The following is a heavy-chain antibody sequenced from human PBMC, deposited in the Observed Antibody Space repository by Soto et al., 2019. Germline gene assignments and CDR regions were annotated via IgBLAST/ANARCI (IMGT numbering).Heavy chain of an antibody. J-gene: IGHJ6*02. Sequence: QVQLVQSGGEVKKPGASVKVSCKASGYTFSNYAISWVRQAPGQGLEWMGWITAHNGNTKYAQKFQARVTMNTDTSKSTASMELRSLTSDDTAVYYCARDAPYDDFWSGVMELYYYGMDVWGQGTTVTVSS. CDR2: ITAHNGNT. D-gene: IGHD3-3*01. CDR3: ARDAPYDDFWSGVMELYYYGMDV. CDR1: GYTFSNYA. V-gene: IGHV1-18*01.